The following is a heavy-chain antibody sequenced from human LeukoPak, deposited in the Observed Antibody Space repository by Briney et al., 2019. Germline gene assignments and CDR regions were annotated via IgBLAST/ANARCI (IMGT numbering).Heavy chain of an antibody. CDR2: ISSSSSYI. CDR3: ASRDGKSEFDN. CDR1: GFTFSSYS. J-gene: IGHJ4*02. Sequence: GGSLRLSCAASGFTFSSYSMNWVRQAPGKGLEWVSSISSSSSYIYYADSVKGRFTISRDNAKNSLYLQMNSLRAEDTAVYYCASRDGKSEFDNWGQGALVTVSS. D-gene: IGHD5-24*01. V-gene: IGHV3-21*01.